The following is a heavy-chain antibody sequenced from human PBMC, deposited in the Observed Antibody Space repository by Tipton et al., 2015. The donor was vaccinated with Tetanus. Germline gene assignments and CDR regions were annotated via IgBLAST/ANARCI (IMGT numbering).Heavy chain of an antibody. V-gene: IGHV5-51*01. CDR1: GYIFTNYW. J-gene: IGHJ4*02. CDR3: ARAHCSDGVCNFDF. CDR2: IYPGDSDT. D-gene: IGHD2-15*01. Sequence: VQLVQSGGEVKKPGESLKISCKGSGYIFTNYWIGWVRQKPGKGLEWMGIIYPGDSDTRYSPPLQGQVTISVDKSINTAYLQWSSLKASDTSMFYCARAHCSDGVCNFDFWGQGALVTVAS.